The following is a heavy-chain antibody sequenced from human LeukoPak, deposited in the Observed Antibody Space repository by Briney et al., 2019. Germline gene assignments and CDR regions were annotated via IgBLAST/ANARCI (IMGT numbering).Heavy chain of an antibody. Sequence: SETLSLTCTVSGGSISSYYWSWIRQPPGKGLEWIGYIYYSGSTNYNPSLKSRVTISVDTSKNQFSLKLSSVTAADTAVYYCARSRGYSPKYYYDISGYYYWFDPWGQGTLVTVSS. J-gene: IGHJ5*02. CDR1: GGSISSYY. CDR2: IYYSGST. V-gene: IGHV4-59*01. D-gene: IGHD3-22*01. CDR3: ARSRGYSPKYYYDISGYYYWFDP.